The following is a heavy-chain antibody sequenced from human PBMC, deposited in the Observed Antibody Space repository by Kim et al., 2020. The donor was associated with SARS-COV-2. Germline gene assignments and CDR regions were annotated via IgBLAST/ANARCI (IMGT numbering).Heavy chain of an antibody. Sequence: GGSLRLSCAASGFIFNNYGMHWVRQAPGKGLEWVAFISYEGSKKQYLDSLKGRFTISRDYSKNTLYLQMNSLTAEYTAVYYCAKQGYIFEINTYYGMDLWGQGTTVTVSS. CDR1: GFIFNNYG. D-gene: IGHD5-12*01. J-gene: IGHJ6*02. CDR2: ISYEGSKK. V-gene: IGHV3-30*18. CDR3: AKQGYIFEINTYYGMDL.